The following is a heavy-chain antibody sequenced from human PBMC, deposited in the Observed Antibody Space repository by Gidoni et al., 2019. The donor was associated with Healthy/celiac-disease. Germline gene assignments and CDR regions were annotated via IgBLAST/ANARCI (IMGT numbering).Heavy chain of an antibody. Sequence: EVQLLEAGGGVVEPGGSRRRSCEASGVSVSSYAMSWVRQAPGKGLECVSAICVSVGSPYSADSLKGRFTISRDNSKNTLYLQLNSLRAEDTAVYYCAKDNPRYSSSWYADYWGQGTLVTVSS. D-gene: IGHD6-13*01. CDR2: ICVSVGSP. CDR3: AKDNPRYSSSWYADY. J-gene: IGHJ4*02. V-gene: IGHV3-23*01. CDR1: GVSVSSYA.